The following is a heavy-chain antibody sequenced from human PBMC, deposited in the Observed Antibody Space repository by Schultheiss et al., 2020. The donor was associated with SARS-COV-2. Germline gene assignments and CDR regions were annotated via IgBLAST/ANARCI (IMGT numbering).Heavy chain of an antibody. CDR3: ARQLTRGYSYGHDY. D-gene: IGHD5-18*01. CDR1: GGSISSGDYY. CDR2: IYYSGST. J-gene: IGHJ4*02. Sequence: SETLSLTCTVSGGSISSGDYYWGWLRQPPGKGLEWIGSIYYSGSTYYNPSLKSRVTISVDTSKNQFSLKLSSVTAADTAVYYCARQLTRGYSYGHDYWGQGTLVTVSS. V-gene: IGHV4-39*01.